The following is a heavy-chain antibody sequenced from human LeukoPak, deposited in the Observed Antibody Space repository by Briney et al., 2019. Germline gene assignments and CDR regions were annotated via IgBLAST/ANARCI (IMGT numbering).Heavy chain of an antibody. J-gene: IGHJ4*02. CDR2: INSDGSST. CDR3: ARDLDSGDHAY. D-gene: IGHD3/OR15-3a*01. V-gene: IGHV3-74*01. Sequence: GGSLRLSXAASGFAFSSYWMHWVRQAPGKGLVWVSRINSDGSSTSYADSVKGRFTISRDNAKNTLYLQMNSLRAEDTAVYYCARDLDSGDHAYWGQGTLVTVSS. CDR1: GFAFSSYW.